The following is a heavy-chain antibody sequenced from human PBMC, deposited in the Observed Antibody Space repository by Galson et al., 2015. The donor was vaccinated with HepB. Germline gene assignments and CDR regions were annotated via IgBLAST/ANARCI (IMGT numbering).Heavy chain of an antibody. CDR2: INTNTGNP. V-gene: IGHV7-4-1*02. Sequence: SVKVSCKASGYTFTRYAMNWVRQAPGQGLEWMGWINTNTGNPTYAQGFTGRSVFSLDTSVSTAYSQISSLKAEDTAVYYCARDGSGSYRYGMDVWGQGTTVTVSS. CDR1: GYTFTRYA. J-gene: IGHJ6*02. CDR3: ARDGSGSYRYGMDV. D-gene: IGHD1-26*01.